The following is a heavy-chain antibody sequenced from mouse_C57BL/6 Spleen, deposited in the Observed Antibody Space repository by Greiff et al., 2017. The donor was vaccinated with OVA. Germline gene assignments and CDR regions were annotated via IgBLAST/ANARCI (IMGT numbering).Heavy chain of an antibody. Sequence: VQLQQPGAELVKPGASVKMSCTASGYTFTSYWITWVKQRPGQGLEWIGDIYPGSGSTNYNEKFKSKATLTVDTASSTVYMQLSSLTSEDSAVYYGARSADWDFEGWGTGTTVTVSS. J-gene: IGHJ1*03. CDR1: GYTFTSYW. CDR2: IYPGSGST. V-gene: IGHV1-55*01. CDR3: ARSADWDFEG.